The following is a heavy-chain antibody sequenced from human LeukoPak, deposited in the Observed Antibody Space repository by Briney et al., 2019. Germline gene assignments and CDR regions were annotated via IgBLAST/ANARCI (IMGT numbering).Heavy chain of an antibody. CDR2: IGGDGGGT. Sequence: PGGSLRLSCAASGFISDHSAMHWVRQAPGKGLEWVGLIGGDGGGTYYTDSVRGRFTAFRDNSKNSLYLQMNSPRPEDSALYYCVKENDAFDLWGQGTMVIVSS. CDR3: VKENDAFDL. V-gene: IGHV3-43*02. J-gene: IGHJ3*01. CDR1: GFISDHSA.